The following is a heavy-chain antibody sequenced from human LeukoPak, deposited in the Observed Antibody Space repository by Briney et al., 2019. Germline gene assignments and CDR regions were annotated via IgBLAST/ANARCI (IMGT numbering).Heavy chain of an antibody. CDR1: GGSISSYY. V-gene: IGHV4-4*07. Sequence: SETLSLTCTVSGGSISSYYWSWIRQPAGKGLEWIGRIYTSGSTNYNPSLKSRVTISVDTSKNQFSLKLSSVTAADTAVYYCAKSLQYYDFWSGHYQYYFDYWGQGTLVTVSS. CDR2: IYTSGST. D-gene: IGHD3-3*01. CDR3: AKSLQYYDFWSGHYQYYFDY. J-gene: IGHJ4*02.